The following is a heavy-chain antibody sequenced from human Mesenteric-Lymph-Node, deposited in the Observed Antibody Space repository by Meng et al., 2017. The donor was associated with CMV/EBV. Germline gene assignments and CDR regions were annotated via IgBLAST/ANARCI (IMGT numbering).Heavy chain of an antibody. CDR3: ARDCSSTSCRDYYYYGMDV. CDR1: GFTFSSYW. J-gene: IGHJ6*02. Sequence: GESLKISCAASGFTFSSYWMSWVRQAPGKGLEWVANIKQDGSEKYYVDSVKGRFTISRDNAKNSLYLQMNSLRAEDTAVYYCARDCSSTSCRDYYYYGMDVWGQGTTVTVSS. D-gene: IGHD2-2*01. CDR2: IKQDGSEK. V-gene: IGHV3-7*01.